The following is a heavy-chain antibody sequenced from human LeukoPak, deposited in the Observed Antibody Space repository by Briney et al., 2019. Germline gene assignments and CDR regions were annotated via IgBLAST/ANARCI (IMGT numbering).Heavy chain of an antibody. V-gene: IGHV1-2*02. CDR1: GYTFTGYY. J-gene: IGHJ4*02. CDR3: ARAREYCSSCDFDY. Sequence: ASVKVSCKASGYTFTGYYMHWVRQAPGQGLEWMGWINPNSGGTNYAQKFQGRVTMTRDTSISTAYMELSRLRSDDTAVYYCARAREYCSSCDFDYWGQGTLVTVSS. CDR2: INPNSGGT. D-gene: IGHD6-6*01.